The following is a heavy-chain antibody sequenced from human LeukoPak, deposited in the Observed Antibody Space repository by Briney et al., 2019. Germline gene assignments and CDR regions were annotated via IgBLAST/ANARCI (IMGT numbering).Heavy chain of an antibody. CDR3: AKDQGSSGRNAFDI. D-gene: IGHD6-19*01. CDR1: GSTFSTYG. J-gene: IGHJ3*02. V-gene: IGHV3-30*18. CDR2: ISYDGSDK. Sequence: PGGSLRLSCAASGSTFSTYGMHWVRQAPGKGLEWVAVISYDGSDKYYADSVKGRFTISRDNSKNTVYLQMIGLRAEDTAVYYCAKDQGSSGRNAFDIWGRGTTVTVSS.